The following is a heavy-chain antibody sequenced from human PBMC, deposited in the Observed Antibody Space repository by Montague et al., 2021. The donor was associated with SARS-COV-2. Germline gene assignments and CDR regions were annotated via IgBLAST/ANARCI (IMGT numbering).Heavy chain of an antibody. Sequence: SLRLSCAASGFTFGDYAMSWVRQAPGKGLEWVSAISGGGGTTYYADSVKGRLTISRDNSKNTLYLQMNSLRAEDTAVYYCAQIWVISGGDYWGQGTLVTVSS. J-gene: IGHJ4*02. CDR3: AQIWVISGGDY. CDR2: ISGGGGTT. D-gene: IGHD3-22*01. CDR1: GFTFGDYA. V-gene: IGHV3-23*01.